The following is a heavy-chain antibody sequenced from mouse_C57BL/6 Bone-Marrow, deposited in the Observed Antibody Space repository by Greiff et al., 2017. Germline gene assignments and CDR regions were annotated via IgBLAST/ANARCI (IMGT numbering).Heavy chain of an antibody. CDR1: GFTFSNYW. J-gene: IGHJ2*01. CDR2: IRLKSDNYAT. D-gene: IGHD2-1*01. V-gene: IGHV6-3*01. CDR3: TGGPYLLS. Sequence: EVKLMESGGGLVQPGGSMKLSCVASGFTFSNYWMNWVRQSPEKGLEWVAQIRLKSDNYATHYAESVKGRFTISRDESKSSVYLQMNNLRAEDTGIYYCTGGPYLLSWGQGTTLTVSS.